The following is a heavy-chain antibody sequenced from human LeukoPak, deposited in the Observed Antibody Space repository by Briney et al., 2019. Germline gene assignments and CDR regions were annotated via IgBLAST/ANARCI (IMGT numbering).Heavy chain of an antibody. CDR1: GFTFSSYS. CDR3: ARDAYDSSGLDY. V-gene: IGHV3-21*01. D-gene: IGHD3-22*01. J-gene: IGHJ4*02. CDR2: ISSSSSYI. Sequence: GGSLRLSCAASGFTFSSYSMNWVRQAPGKGLEWVSSISSSSSYIYYADSVKGRFAISRDNAKNSLYLQMNSLRAEDTAVYYCARDAYDSSGLDYWGQGTLVTVSS.